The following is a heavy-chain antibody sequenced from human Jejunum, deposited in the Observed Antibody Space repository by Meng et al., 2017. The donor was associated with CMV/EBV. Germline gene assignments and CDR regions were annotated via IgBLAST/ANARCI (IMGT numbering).Heavy chain of an antibody. D-gene: IGHD3-3*01. CDR3: ARLLWSGDIFFDY. CDR2: IYYYKGGT. J-gene: IGHJ4*02. V-gene: IGHV4-31*02. CDR1: GSIYRGVCY. Sequence: GSIYRGVCYWAWIRHHPGKGLEWIGNIYYYKGGTTYNPSFQSRVAISMDSSKNQFSLRLTSVTAADTAVYYCARLLWSGDIFFDYWGQGILVTVSS.